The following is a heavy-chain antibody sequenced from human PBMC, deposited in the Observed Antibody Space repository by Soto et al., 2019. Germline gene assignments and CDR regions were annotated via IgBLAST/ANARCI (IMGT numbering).Heavy chain of an antibody. J-gene: IGHJ6*02. CDR1: GGSISGGGYY. D-gene: IGHD6-6*01. CDR3: ARGSSIAGLYYGMDV. Sequence: SETLSLTCTVSGGSISGGGYYWSWIRQHPGKGLEWIGYMYYSGSTYYNPSLKSRVTISVDTSKNQFSLKLSSATAADTAVYYCARGSSIAGLYYGMDVWGQGTTVTVSS. CDR2: MYYSGST. V-gene: IGHV4-31*03.